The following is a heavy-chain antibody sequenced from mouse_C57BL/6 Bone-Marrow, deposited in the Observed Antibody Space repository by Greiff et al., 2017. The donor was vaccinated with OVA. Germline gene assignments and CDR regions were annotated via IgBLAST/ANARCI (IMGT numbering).Heavy chain of an antibody. V-gene: IGHV1-82*01. CDR1: GYAFSSSW. J-gene: IGHJ3*01. D-gene: IGHD4-1*01. Sequence: VQGVESGPELVKPGASVKISCKASGYAFSSSWMNWVKQRPGKGLEWIGRIYPGDGDTNYNGKFKGKATLTADKSSSTAYMQLSSLTSEDSAVYFCARSNGAYWGQGTLVTVSA. CDR3: ARSNGAY. CDR2: IYPGDGDT.